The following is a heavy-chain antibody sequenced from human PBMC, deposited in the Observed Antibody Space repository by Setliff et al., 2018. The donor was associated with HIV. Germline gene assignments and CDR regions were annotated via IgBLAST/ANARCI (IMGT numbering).Heavy chain of an antibody. CDR2: INPSGGST. V-gene: IGHV1-46*01. CDR1: GYTFTSYH. J-gene: IGHJ4*02. D-gene: IGHD3-9*01. Sequence: GASVMVSCKASGYTFTSYHMYWVRQAPGQGLEWMGSINPSGGSTSYAQKFQGRVTMTRDTSTSTVYMELSSLRSEDTAVYYCARDLSISNPYYDILTGPGVYWGQGTLVTVSS. CDR3: ARDLSISNPYYDILTGPGVY.